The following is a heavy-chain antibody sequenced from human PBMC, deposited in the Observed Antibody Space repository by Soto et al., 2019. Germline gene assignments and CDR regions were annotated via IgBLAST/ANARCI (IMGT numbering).Heavy chain of an antibody. V-gene: IGHV3-73*01. CDR2: IRNKANNYAT. CDR3: TTGLMAVADNNFDY. D-gene: IGHD6-19*01. J-gene: IGHJ4*02. Sequence: EVQLVESGGDLVQPGGSLKLSCAASGFTFSGSAMHWVRQASGKGLEWLGRIRNKANNYATVYAASVKGRFTISRDHSKYTAYLQMNSLKTEDTAVDFCTTGLMAVADNNFDYWGRGTLVTVSS. CDR1: GFTFSGSA.